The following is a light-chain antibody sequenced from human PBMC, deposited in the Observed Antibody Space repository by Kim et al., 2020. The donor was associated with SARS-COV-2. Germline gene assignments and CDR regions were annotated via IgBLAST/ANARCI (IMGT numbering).Light chain of an antibody. J-gene: IGLJ2*01. Sequence: ALGQTVRITCQGDSLRSYYGSWYQQKPGQAPVLVIYGKNSRPSVIPDRFSGSSSGNTASLTITGAQAEDEADYYCNSRDSSDNHLIFGGGTQLTVL. V-gene: IGLV3-19*01. CDR2: GKN. CDR1: SLRSYY. CDR3: NSRDSSDNHLI.